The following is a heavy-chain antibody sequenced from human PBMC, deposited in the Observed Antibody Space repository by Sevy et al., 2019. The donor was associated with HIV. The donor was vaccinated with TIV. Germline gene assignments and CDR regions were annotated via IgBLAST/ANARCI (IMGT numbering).Heavy chain of an antibody. CDR1: GFSFSTYW. Sequence: GGSLRLSCAASGFSFSTYWMHWVRRIPEKGLEWVSRLNGDASVTNYADSVEGRFTISRDNAKNTLFLQMNSLRVEDTAIYYCSRRHYTGYNYDYWGQGTLVTVSS. V-gene: IGHV3-74*01. CDR2: LNGDASVT. J-gene: IGHJ4*02. CDR3: SRRHYTGYNYDY. D-gene: IGHD5-12*01.